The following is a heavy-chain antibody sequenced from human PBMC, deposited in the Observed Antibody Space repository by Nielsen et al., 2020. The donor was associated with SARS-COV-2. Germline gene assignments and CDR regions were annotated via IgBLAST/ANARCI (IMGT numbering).Heavy chain of an antibody. J-gene: IGHJ3*02. CDR2: ISGSSRYI. V-gene: IGHV3-21*01. D-gene: IGHD2-2*01. Sequence: GESLKISCAASGFIFSDYKMNWVRQAPGKGLEWVSCISGSSRYIYYADSVKGRFTISRDNAKNSLYLQMNSLRAEDTAVYYCAGDFKGYCSSSSCLDAFDIWGQGTMVTVSS. CDR1: GFIFSDYK. CDR3: AGDFKGYCSSSSCLDAFDI.